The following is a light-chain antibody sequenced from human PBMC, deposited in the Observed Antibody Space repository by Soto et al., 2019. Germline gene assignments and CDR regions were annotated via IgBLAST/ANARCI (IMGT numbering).Light chain of an antibody. J-gene: IGKJ5*01. CDR2: RAS. CDR1: QSIDIN. CDR3: QQYHHWPPIT. V-gene: IGKV3-15*01. Sequence: EIVVTPSPATLAMAPREISTLSCKASQSIDINLVWYQQKPGQSPRLLIFRASTRASGIPDRFSGSGSGTEFTLTISSLQSEDFAVYYCQQYHHWPPITFGQGTRLEI.